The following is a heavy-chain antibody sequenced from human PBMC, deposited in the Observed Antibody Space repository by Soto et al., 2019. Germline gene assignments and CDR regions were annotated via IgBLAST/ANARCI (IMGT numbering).Heavy chain of an antibody. CDR1: GFTFSSYA. CDR2: ISGSGGST. Sequence: EVQLLESGGGLVQPGGSLRLSCAASGFTFSSYAMSWVRQAPGKGLEWVSAISGSGGSTYYADSVKGRFTISRDNSKNTLYLQMNSLRAEDTAVYYCARVRYCSGGSCYSGFDYWGQGTLVTVSS. D-gene: IGHD2-15*01. J-gene: IGHJ4*02. CDR3: ARVRYCSGGSCYSGFDY. V-gene: IGHV3-23*01.